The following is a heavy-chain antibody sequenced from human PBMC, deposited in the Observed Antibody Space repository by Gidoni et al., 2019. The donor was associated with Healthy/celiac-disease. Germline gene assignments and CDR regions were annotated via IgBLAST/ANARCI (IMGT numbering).Heavy chain of an antibody. J-gene: IGHJ2*01. Sequence: QLQLVESGGGLVQPGRSLGPSCAASGFPFSSYAMHWVRHAPGKGLEWVAVISYDGSNKYYADSVKGRFTISRDNSKNTLYLQMNSLRAEDTAVYYCARENPHWWYFDLWGRGTLVTVSS. V-gene: IGHV3-30*04. CDR1: GFPFSSYA. CDR2: ISYDGSNK. CDR3: ARENPHWWYFDL. D-gene: IGHD1-1*01.